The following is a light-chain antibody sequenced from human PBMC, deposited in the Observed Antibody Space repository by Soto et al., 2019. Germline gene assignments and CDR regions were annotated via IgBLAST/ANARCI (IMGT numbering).Light chain of an antibody. CDR2: GAS. Sequence: ESVRTQSHAKLSVSRGEGVTLCCRASQSVDINLAWYQQKPGQAPRLIIYGASTKATDMPGRFSGRRSGTECTLTISSLQSEDVSVYYCQQYRNWPRTFGQGTKVDIK. V-gene: IGKV3-15*01. CDR3: QQYRNWPRT. CDR1: QSVDIN. J-gene: IGKJ1*01.